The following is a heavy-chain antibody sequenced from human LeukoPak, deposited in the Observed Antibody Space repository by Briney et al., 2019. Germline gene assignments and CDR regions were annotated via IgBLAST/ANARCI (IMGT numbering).Heavy chain of an antibody. Sequence: PSETLSLTCTVSGGSISSYYWSWVRQPAGKGLEGIGRIYTSGSTNYNPSLKSRVTMSVDTSKNQFSLKLSSVTAADTAVYYCAKDPNGDYIGTFDIWGQGTMVTVSS. CDR2: IYTSGST. V-gene: IGHV4-4*07. CDR1: GGSISSYY. CDR3: AKDPNGDYIGTFDI. J-gene: IGHJ3*02. D-gene: IGHD4-17*01.